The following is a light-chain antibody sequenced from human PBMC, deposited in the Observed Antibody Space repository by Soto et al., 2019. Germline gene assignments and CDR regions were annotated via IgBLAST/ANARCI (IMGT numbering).Light chain of an antibody. CDR3: QQHKNSPFT. CDR1: HSIN. V-gene: IGKV3-15*01. CDR2: SAA. J-gene: IGKJ1*01. Sequence: CSASHSINIGWDWHQPGQGPRPLILSAADRASGSPVRFRCSGSGSEITLTISSLQPEDVAVDYCQQHKNSPFTFGQGTKVDIK.